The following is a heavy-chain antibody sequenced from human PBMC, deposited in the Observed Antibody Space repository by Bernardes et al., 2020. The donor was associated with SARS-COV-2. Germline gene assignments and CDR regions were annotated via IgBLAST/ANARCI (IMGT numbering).Heavy chain of an antibody. CDR1: GYIFKMYG. CDR3: ARSPPGVGRISIFGVVIGPESYHYMDV. J-gene: IGHJ6*03. D-gene: IGHD3-3*01. V-gene: IGHV1-18*04. Sequence: ASVKVSCKASGYIFKMYGVSWVRQAPGQGLEWMGWISAYNGNTKYAQKLQGRLTMTTDTSTSTAYMEVRGLRSDDTAVYYCARSPPGVGRISIFGVVIGPESYHYMDVWGHGTTVTVSS. CDR2: ISAYNGNT.